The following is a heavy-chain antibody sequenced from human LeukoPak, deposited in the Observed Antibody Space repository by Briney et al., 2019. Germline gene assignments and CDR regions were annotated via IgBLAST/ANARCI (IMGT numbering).Heavy chain of an antibody. V-gene: IGHV3-20*04. J-gene: IGHJ6*02. CDR3: AKGIRYCSSTSCYYVHYYYGMDV. CDR1: GFTFDDYG. Sequence: RSGGSLRLSCAASGFTFDDYGMSWVRQAPGKGLEWVSGIDWNGGSTGYADSVKGRFTISRDNSKNTLYLQMNSLRAEDTAVYYCAKGIRYCSSTSCYYVHYYYGMDVWGQGTTVTVSS. CDR2: IDWNGGST. D-gene: IGHD2-2*01.